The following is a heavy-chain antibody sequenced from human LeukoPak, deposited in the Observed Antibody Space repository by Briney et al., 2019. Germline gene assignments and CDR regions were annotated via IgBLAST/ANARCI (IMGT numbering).Heavy chain of an antibody. CDR2: IYTTGIT. D-gene: IGHD5-18*01. J-gene: IGHJ4*02. V-gene: IGHV4-4*07. CDR3: ARNALRGYIYGFDY. Sequence: PSETLSLTCTVSGGTISNYFWSWIRQPAGKGLEWIGRIYTTGITSCNPSLESRVTMSVDTSKNQFSMRLNSVNAADTAVYFCARNALRGYIYGFDYWGQGTLVTVSS. CDR1: GGTISNYF.